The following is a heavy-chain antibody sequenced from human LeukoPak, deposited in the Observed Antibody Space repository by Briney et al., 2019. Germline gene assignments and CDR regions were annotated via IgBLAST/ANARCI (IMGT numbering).Heavy chain of an antibody. D-gene: IGHD1-26*01. V-gene: IGHV4-59*01. CDR3: ARVPSSGAPFDY. Sequence: SETLSLTCTVSGGSISNYYWSWIRQPPGKGLEWIGYIYYSGSTNYNPSLKSRVTISVDTSKNQFSLKLSSVTAADTAVYYCARVPSSGAPFDYWGQGTLVTVSS. J-gene: IGHJ4*02. CDR1: GGSISNYY. CDR2: IYYSGST.